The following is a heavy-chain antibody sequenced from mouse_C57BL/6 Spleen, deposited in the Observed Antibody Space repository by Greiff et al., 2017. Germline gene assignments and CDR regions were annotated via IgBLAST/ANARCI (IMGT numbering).Heavy chain of an antibody. Sequence: LVESGASVKISCKASGYAFSSYWMNWVKQRPGKGLEWIGQIYPGDGDTNYNGKFKGKATLTADKSSSTAYMQLSSLTSEDSAVYFCARSRDYYGSSYFDYWGQGTTLTVSS. D-gene: IGHD1-1*01. V-gene: IGHV1-80*01. J-gene: IGHJ2*01. CDR3: ARSRDYYGSSYFDY. CDR1: GYAFSSYW. CDR2: IYPGDGDT.